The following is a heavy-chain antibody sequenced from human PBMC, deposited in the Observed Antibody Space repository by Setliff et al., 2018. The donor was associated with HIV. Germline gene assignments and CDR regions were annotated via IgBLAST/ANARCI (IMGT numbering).Heavy chain of an antibody. J-gene: IGHJ6*04. CDR2: IFYSGTT. D-gene: IGHD3-10*01. CDR1: GGSINSYY. CDR3: ARHRRDYYGSGGYSA. V-gene: IGHV4-59*08. Sequence: SETLSLTCTVSGGSINSYYWSWIRQPPGKGLERIGYIFYSGTTSYNPSLKSRVTISVDTSKNQFSLKLSSVTAADTAVYYCARHRRDYYGSGGYSAWGEGTTVTVSS.